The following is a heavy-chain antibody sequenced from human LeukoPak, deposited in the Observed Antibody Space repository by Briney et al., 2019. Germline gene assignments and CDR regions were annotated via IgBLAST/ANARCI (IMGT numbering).Heavy chain of an antibody. D-gene: IGHD4-17*01. CDR3: ARSTVTTFSYYYYGMDV. CDR2: MNPNSGNT. CDR1: GYTFTSYD. Sequence: ASVKVSCKASGYTFTSYDIDWVRQATGQGLEWMGWMNPNSGNTGYAQKFQGSVTMTRNTSISTAYMELSSLRSEDTAVYYCARSTVTTFSYYYYGMDVWGQGTTVTVSS. J-gene: IGHJ6*02. V-gene: IGHV1-8*01.